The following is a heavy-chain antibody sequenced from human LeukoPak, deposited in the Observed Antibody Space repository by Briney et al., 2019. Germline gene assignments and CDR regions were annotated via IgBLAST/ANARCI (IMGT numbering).Heavy chain of an antibody. CDR3: ARLPPFLGTGTTAPPLRDAFDI. J-gene: IGHJ3*02. D-gene: IGHD1-1*01. V-gene: IGHV4-4*02. Sequence: SETLSLTCAVSGGSISSRNWWSWVRQPPGKGLEWIAEIHHSGNINYNPSLKSRVTISVDKSKNQFSLKLSSVTAADTAVYYCARLPPFLGTGTTAPPLRDAFDIWGQGTMVTVSS. CDR2: IHHSGNI. CDR1: GGSISSRNW.